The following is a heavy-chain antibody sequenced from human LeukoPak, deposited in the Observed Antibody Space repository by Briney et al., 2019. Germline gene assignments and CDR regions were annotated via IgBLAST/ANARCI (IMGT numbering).Heavy chain of an antibody. Sequence: GGSLRLSCAASGFTFSSYAMHWVRQAPGKGLEWVAVISYDGSNKYYADSVKGRFTISRDNSKNTLYLQMNSLRAEDTAIYYCARRSVDMTRKGRHFDYWGQGTLVTVSS. CDR2: ISYDGSNK. CDR1: GFTFSSYA. J-gene: IGHJ4*02. CDR3: ARRSVDMTRKGRHFDY. D-gene: IGHD4-11*01. V-gene: IGHV3-30*04.